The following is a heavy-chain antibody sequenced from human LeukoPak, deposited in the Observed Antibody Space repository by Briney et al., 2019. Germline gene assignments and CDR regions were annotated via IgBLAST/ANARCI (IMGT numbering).Heavy chain of an antibody. CDR2: IYYRGST. CDR3: ARPRRDGYIDAFDI. J-gene: IGHJ3*02. D-gene: IGHD5-24*01. V-gene: IGHV4-39*02. CDR1: GGSISSSSYY. Sequence: SETLSLTCTVSGGSISSSSYYWGWIRQPPGKGLEWIGSIYYRGSTYYHPSLKSRLTVSVDTSKNHFSLKQSSVTAADTAVYYCARPRRDGYIDAFDIWGQGTMVTVSP.